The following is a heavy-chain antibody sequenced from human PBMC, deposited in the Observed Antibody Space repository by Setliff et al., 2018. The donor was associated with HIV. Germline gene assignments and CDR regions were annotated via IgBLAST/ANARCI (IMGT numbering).Heavy chain of an antibody. CDR3: ARDWPSSTAAGDC. CDR2: IKNDGSEK. D-gene: IGHD6-6*01. J-gene: IGHJ4*02. CDR1: GFAFSDFS. V-gene: IGHV3-7*01. Sequence: PGGSLRLSCAASGFAFSDFSMSWVRQAPGKGLEWVAKIKNDGSEKYYVDSVEGRFTISRDNAKNSLYLEMNSLTVEDTALYYCARDWPSSTAAGDCWGQGTLVTV.